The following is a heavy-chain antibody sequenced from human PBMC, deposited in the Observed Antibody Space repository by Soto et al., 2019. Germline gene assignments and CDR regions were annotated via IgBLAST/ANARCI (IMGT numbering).Heavy chain of an antibody. Sequence: ASLKVSCKASGYTFTSYYMHWVRQAPGQGHEWMGIINPSGGSTSYAQKFQGRVTMTRDTSTSTVYMELSSLRSEDTAVYYCARVPKLELHAFDIWGQGTMVTVSS. CDR3: ARVPKLELHAFDI. J-gene: IGHJ3*02. D-gene: IGHD1-7*01. CDR2: INPSGGST. CDR1: GYTFTSYY. V-gene: IGHV1-46*01.